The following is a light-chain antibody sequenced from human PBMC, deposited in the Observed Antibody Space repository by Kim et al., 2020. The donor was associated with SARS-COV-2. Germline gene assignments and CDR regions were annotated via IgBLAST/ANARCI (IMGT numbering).Light chain of an antibody. V-gene: IGKV1-12*01. CDR1: QDIATW. Sequence: DIQMTQSPSSVSASVGDRVTITCRASQDIATWLAWYQQKPGKAPNLLISSASVLQRGVPSRFSGTWSGTEFTLTITSLHPEDFATYFCQQTSRFPRTFGQGTKVDIK. CDR2: SAS. CDR3: QQTSRFPRT. J-gene: IGKJ1*01.